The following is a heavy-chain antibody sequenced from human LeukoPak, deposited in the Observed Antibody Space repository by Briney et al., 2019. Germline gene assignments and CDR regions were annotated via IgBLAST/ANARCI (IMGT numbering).Heavy chain of an antibody. CDR1: GGSFSSSSYY. J-gene: IGHJ4*02. V-gene: IGHV4-39*01. CDR3: ARTVGATCDY. CDR2: IYYSGST. Sequence: PSETLSLTCTVSGGSFSSSSYYWGWFRQPPGKGLEWIGSIYYSGSTYYNPSLKSRVTISVDTSKNQFSLKLSSVTAADTAVYYCARTVGATCDYWGQGTLVTVSS. D-gene: IGHD1-26*01.